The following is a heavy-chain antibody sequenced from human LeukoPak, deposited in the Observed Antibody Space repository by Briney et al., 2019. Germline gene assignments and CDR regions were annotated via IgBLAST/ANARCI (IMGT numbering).Heavy chain of an antibody. J-gene: IGHJ4*02. Sequence: PGGSLRLSCAASGFTFSSYGMHWVRQAPGKGLEWVAVISYDGSNKYYADSVKGRFTISRDNSKNTLYLQMNNLRAEDTAVYYCAKDGYSGSGRLDYWGQGTLVTVSS. D-gene: IGHD3-10*01. V-gene: IGHV3-30*18. CDR3: AKDGYSGSGRLDY. CDR1: GFTFSSYG. CDR2: ISYDGSNK.